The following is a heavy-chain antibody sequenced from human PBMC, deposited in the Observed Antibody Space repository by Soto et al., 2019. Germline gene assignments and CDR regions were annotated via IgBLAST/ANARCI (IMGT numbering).Heavy chain of an antibody. Sequence: PSETLSLTCTVSGGSISSSSYYWGWIRQPPGKGLEWIGSLYYSGSTYYNPSLKSRVTISVDTSKNQFSLKVSSVTAADTAVYYCASSGSYSVYGLDVWGQGTTVT. CDR3: ASSGSYSVYGLDV. CDR2: LYYSGST. V-gene: IGHV4-39*01. J-gene: IGHJ6*02. D-gene: IGHD1-26*01. CDR1: GGSISSSSYY.